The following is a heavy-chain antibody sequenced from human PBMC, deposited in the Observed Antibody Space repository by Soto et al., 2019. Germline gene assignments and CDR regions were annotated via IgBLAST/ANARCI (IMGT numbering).Heavy chain of an antibody. CDR2: ISGSGGST. D-gene: IGHD4-4*01. J-gene: IGHJ6*03. CDR1: GFTFSSYA. V-gene: IGHV3-23*01. Sequence: EVQLLESGGGLVQPGGSLRLSCAASGFTFSSYAMSWVRQAPGKGLEWVSAISGSGGSTYYADSVKGRFTISRDNSKNTLYLQMNSLRAEDTAVYYCAKVSVTSNYYYCYMDVWGKGTTVTVSS. CDR3: AKVSVTSNYYYCYMDV.